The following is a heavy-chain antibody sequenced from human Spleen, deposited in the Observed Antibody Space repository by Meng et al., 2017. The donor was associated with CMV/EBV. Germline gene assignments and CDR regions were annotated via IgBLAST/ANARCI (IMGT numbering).Heavy chain of an antibody. V-gene: IGHV3-30*04. CDR2: ISYDGSNK. D-gene: IGHD3-22*01. CDR1: GFTFNTYA. J-gene: IGHJ6*02. Sequence: GESLKISCAASGFTFNTYAMHWVRQAPGKGMVWVAVISYDGSNKYTADSVQGRLTISRDNSKNNLYLQMNSLTVEDTAVYYCVRDQGGESMIAVLIERFGMDVWGQGTTVTVSS. CDR3: VRDQGGESMIAVLIERFGMDV.